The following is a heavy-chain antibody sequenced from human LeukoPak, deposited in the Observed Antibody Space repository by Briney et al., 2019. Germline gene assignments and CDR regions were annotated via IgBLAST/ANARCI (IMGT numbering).Heavy chain of an antibody. CDR3: ARERREPRAYYYYMDV. V-gene: IGHV4-59*12. D-gene: IGHD1-26*01. Sequence: SETLSLTCTVSGVSISSYHWTWIRQPPGKGLEWIGYIYYSGSTNYNPSLKSRVTISVDTSKSQFSLKLSSVTAADTAVYYCARERREPRAYYYYMDVWGKGTTDTVSS. CDR1: GVSISSYH. CDR2: IYYSGST. J-gene: IGHJ6*03.